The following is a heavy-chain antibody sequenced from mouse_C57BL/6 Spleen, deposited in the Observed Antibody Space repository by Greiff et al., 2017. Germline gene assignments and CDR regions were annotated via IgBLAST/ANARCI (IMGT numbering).Heavy chain of an antibody. CDR3: AREEDCSYWYFDV. CDR2: ISRGSSTI. Sequence: EVQLVESGGGLVKPGGSLKLSCAASGFTFRDYGMHWVRQAPEKGLEWVAYISRGSSTIYYADKVKGRFTISRDNAKNTLFLQMTSLRSEDTAMYYCAREEDCSYWYFDVWGTGTTVTVSS. V-gene: IGHV5-17*01. J-gene: IGHJ1*03. CDR1: GFTFRDYG.